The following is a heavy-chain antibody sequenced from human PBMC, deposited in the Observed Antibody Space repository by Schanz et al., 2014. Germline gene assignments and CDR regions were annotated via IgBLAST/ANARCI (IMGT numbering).Heavy chain of an antibody. CDR3: AKGMGYCSGGTCYDYYYYGLDV. Sequence: QVQLVESGGGLVKPGGSLRLSCAAYGFTLSSYAMHWVRQAPGKGLEWVAVISYDGSNKYYADSVKGRFTISRDNSKNTLYLQMNTLRAEDTAVYYCAKGMGYCSGGTCYDYYYYGLDVWGQGTTVTVSS. J-gene: IGHJ6*02. CDR1: GFTLSSYA. D-gene: IGHD2-15*01. V-gene: IGHV3-30-3*01. CDR2: ISYDGSNK.